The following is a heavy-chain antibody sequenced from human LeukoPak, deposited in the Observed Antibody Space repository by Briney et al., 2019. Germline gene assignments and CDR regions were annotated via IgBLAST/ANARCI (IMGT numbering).Heavy chain of an antibody. D-gene: IGHD5-24*01. Sequence: GGSLRLSCAASGFTFSNLGMNWVRQAPGKGLEWLSYISSSSTIDYADSVKGRFTVSRDNAKNSLYVQMNSLRVEDTAVYYCTGLFREGYWGQGILVTVSS. CDR2: ISSSSTI. CDR1: GFTFSNLG. V-gene: IGHV3-69-1*01. J-gene: IGHJ4*02. CDR3: TGLFREGY.